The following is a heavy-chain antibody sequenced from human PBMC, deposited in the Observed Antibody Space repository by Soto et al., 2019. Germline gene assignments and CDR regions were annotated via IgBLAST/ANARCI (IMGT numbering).Heavy chain of an antibody. CDR1: GGTFSSYA. CDR3: AREAFRAAGKYYYYYGMDV. CDR2: IIPIFGTA. Sequence: QVQLVQSGAEVKKPGSSVKVSCKASGGTFSSYAISWVRQAPGQGLEWMGGIIPIFGTANYAQKFQGRVTITADESTSTAYMELSSLRSEDTAVYYCAREAFRAAGKYYYYYGMDVWGQGTTVTVSS. V-gene: IGHV1-69*12. J-gene: IGHJ6*02. D-gene: IGHD6-13*01.